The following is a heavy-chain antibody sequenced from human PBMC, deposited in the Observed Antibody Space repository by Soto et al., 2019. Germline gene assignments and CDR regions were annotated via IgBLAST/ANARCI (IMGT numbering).Heavy chain of an antibody. CDR1: GGTFSSYA. Sequence: QVQLVQSGAEVKKPGSSVKVSCKASGGTFSSYAISWVRQAPGQGLEWMGGIIPIFGTANYAQKFQGRVTITADESTSTAYMELSSLRSEDTAVYYCARGVVQAYCGGDCYFDAFDIWGQGTMVTVSS. CDR2: IIPIFGTA. CDR3: ARGVVQAYCGGDCYFDAFDI. J-gene: IGHJ3*02. V-gene: IGHV1-69*12. D-gene: IGHD2-21*02.